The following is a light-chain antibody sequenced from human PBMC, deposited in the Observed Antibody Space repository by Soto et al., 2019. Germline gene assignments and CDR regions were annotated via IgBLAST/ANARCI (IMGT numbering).Light chain of an antibody. CDR2: DAS. J-gene: IGKJ1*01. V-gene: IGKV3D-20*02. Sequence: EKLLTQSPVPLSLSHRESATLSCQASQTGRNNYLAWYQQRPGQAPSLLIYDASSRATGIPARFSGSGSGTDFTLTISSLEPEDFAYYYCQQRSNRPWTFGQGTKVDI. CDR3: QQRSNRPWT. CDR1: QTGRNNY.